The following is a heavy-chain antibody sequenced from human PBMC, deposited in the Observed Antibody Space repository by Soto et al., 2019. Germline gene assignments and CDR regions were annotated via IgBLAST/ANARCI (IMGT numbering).Heavy chain of an antibody. Sequence: QVQLVQSGAEVKKPGASVKVSCKTSGYTFTTYDINWVRETPGQGLEWMGWINPNADKTGFAQRFQGRVTMTKDTSINTVFMELNNLRSEDTADYYCARQRRGTWYYFDHWGQGTLVTVSS. CDR2: INPNADKT. CDR3: ARQRRGTWYYFDH. D-gene: IGHD3-16*01. V-gene: IGHV1-8*01. J-gene: IGHJ4*02. CDR1: GYTFTTYD.